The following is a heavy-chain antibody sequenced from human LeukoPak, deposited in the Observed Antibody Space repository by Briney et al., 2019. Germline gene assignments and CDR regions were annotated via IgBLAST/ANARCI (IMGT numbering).Heavy chain of an antibody. V-gene: IGHV1-18*01. CDR1: GYTFTSYG. CDR3: ARPNWNYGVGHWDWFDP. D-gene: IGHD1-7*01. Sequence: ASVKVSCKASGYTFTSYGISWVRQAPGQGLEWMGWISAYNGNTNYAQKLQGRVTMTTDTSTSTAYMELRSLRSDDTAVYYCARPNWNYGVGHWDWFDPWGQGTLVTVSS. J-gene: IGHJ5*02. CDR2: ISAYNGNT.